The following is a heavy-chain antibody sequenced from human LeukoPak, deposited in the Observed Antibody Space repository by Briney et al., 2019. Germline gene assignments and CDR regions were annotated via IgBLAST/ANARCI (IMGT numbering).Heavy chain of an antibody. CDR2: SYYSGST. CDR3: ARDLGYSSSWYPPPYWYFDL. V-gene: IGHV4-39*02. J-gene: IGHJ2*01. Sequence: SETLSLTCTVSGGSISSSSYYWGWIRHPPGKGLEWIGSSYYSGSTYYNPSLKSRVTISVDTSKDQFSLKLSSVTAADTAVYYCARDLGYSSSWYPPPYWYFDLWGRGTLVTVSS. D-gene: IGHD6-13*01. CDR1: GGSISSSSYY.